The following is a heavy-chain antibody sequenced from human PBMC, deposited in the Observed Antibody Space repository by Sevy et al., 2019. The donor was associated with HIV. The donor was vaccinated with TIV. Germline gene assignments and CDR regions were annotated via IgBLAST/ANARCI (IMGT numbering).Heavy chain of an antibody. J-gene: IGHJ3*02. Sequence: GGSLRLSCAASGFTFDDYAMHWVRQAPGKGLEWVSGIGWNSGSIGYADSVKGRFTISRDNAKNSLYLQMNSLRAEDTALYYCAKDTGDYYGSGSYPFAFDIWCQGTMVTVSS. CDR3: AKDTGDYYGSGSYPFAFDI. CDR1: GFTFDDYA. V-gene: IGHV3-9*01. D-gene: IGHD3-10*01. CDR2: IGWNSGSI.